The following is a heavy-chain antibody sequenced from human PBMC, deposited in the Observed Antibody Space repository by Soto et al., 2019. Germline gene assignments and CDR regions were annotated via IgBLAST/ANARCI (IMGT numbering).Heavy chain of an antibody. CDR2: IRSKANSYAT. J-gene: IGHJ6*02. D-gene: IGHD1-26*01. V-gene: IGHV3-73*01. CDR1: GFTFSGSA. CDR3: TRGVGATRDYYYGMDV. Sequence: GGSLRLSCAASGFTFSGSAMHWVRQASGKGLEWVGRIRSKANSYATAYAASVKGRFTISRDDSKNTAYLQMNSLKTEDTAVYYCTRGVGATRDYYYGMDVWGQGTTVTVSS.